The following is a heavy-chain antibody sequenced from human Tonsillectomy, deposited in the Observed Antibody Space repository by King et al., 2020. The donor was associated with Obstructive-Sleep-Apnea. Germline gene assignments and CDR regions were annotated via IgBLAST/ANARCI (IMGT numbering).Heavy chain of an antibody. D-gene: IGHD5-18*01. Sequence: QVQLQESGPGLVKPSETLSLTCNVSGGSISSYYWSWIRQPPGKGLEWIGYIYYSGGTNYNPSLKSRVTISVDTSKNQFSLKLRSVTAADTAVYYCARVDVYTAMVTYWYFDLWGRGTLVTVSS. V-gene: IGHV4-59*01. CDR3: ARVDVYTAMVTYWYFDL. J-gene: IGHJ2*01. CDR2: IYYSGGT. CDR1: GGSISSYY.